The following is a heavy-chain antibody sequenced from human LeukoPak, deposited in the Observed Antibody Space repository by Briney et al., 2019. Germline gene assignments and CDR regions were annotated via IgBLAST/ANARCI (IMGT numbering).Heavy chain of an antibody. CDR2: ITPNSGAT. D-gene: IGHD3-22*01. CDR3: ARVSRFYYDSSGDFDY. V-gene: IGHV1-2*02. Sequence: GASVKVSCKASGYTFTDYYMHWVRQAPGQGLEWMGWITPNSGATKYAQKFRGRVSMTRDTSINTAYTELSRLRSDDTAIYYCARVSRFYYDSSGDFDYWGQGTLVTVSS. J-gene: IGHJ4*02. CDR1: GYTFTDYY.